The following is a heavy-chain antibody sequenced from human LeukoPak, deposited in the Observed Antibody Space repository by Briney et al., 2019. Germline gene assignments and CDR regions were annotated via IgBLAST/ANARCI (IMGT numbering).Heavy chain of an antibody. CDR3: ARGPIDKVVAGTFFGH. J-gene: IGHJ4*02. CDR2: ISGSGGST. Sequence: GGSLRLSCAASGFTFSSYAMSWVRQAPGKGLEWVSAISGSGGSTYYADSVKGRFTISRDASKNTLSLQMYRLRVEHTAVYHCARGPIDKVVAGTFFGHWGQGTVVTVSS. D-gene: IGHD3/OR15-3a*01. CDR1: GFTFSSYA. V-gene: IGHV3-23*01.